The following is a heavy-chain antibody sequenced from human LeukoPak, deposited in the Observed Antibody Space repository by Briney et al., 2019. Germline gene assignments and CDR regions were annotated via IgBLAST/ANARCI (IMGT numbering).Heavy chain of an antibody. Sequence: ASVKVSCKASGYTFSSYGISWVRQAPGQGLEWMGWINPNGGGTNYAQRFQGRVTMTRDMSISTAYMELSGLRLEDTAVYYCARGGKSELGACDYWGQGTLVTASS. D-gene: IGHD7-27*01. V-gene: IGHV1-2*02. J-gene: IGHJ4*02. CDR2: INPNGGGT. CDR3: ARGGKSELGACDY. CDR1: GYTFSSYG.